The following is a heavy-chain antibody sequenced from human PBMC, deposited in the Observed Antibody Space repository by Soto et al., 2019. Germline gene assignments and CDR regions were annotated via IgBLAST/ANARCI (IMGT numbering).Heavy chain of an antibody. CDR2: IYYSGST. J-gene: IGHJ6*02. CDR3: TGLYERLGRNCYYYGMDV. CDR1: GGSISSSSYY. V-gene: IGHV4-39*01. Sequence: SETLSLTCTVSGGSISSSSYYWGWIRQPPGKGLEWIGSIYYSGSTYYNPSLKSRVTISVDTSKNQFSLKLSSVTAADTAVYYGTGLYERLGRNCYYYGMDVWGQGTTVTVSS. D-gene: IGHD1-1*01.